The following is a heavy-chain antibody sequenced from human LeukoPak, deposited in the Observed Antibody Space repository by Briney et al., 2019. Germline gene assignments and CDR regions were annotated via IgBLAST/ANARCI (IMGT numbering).Heavy chain of an antibody. CDR1: GGSISSSSYY. CDR2: IYYSGST. J-gene: IGHJ4*02. CDR3: ASDFPSYYYFDY. V-gene: IGHV4-39*01. D-gene: IGHD3/OR15-3a*01. Sequence: PSETLSLTCTVSGGSISSSSYYWGWIRQPPGKGLEWIGSIYYSGSTYYNPSLKSRVTISVDTSKNQFSLKLSSVTAADTAVYYCASDFPSYYYFDYWGQGTLVTVSS.